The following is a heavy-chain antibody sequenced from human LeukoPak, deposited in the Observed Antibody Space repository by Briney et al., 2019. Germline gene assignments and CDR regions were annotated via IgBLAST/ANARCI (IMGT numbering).Heavy chain of an antibody. V-gene: IGHV1-2*06. CDR2: INPNSGGT. D-gene: IGHD5-24*01. CDR1: GYTFTGYY. Sequence: ASVKVSCKASGYTFTGYYMLWVRQAPGQGLEWMGRINPNSGGTNYAQKFQGRVTMTRDTSISTAYMELSRLRSDDTAVYYCVSLRDTDGYWGQGTLVTVSS. CDR3: VSLRDTDGY. J-gene: IGHJ4*02.